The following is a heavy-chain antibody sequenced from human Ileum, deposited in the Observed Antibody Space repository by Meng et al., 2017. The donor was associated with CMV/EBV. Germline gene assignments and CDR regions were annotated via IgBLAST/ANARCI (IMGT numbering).Heavy chain of an antibody. J-gene: IGHJ5*02. V-gene: IGHV4-4*02. CDR2: IYHTGST. D-gene: IGHD3-16*01. CDR1: GDSIRSSNH. CDR3: ARCGGWRFDP. Sequence: SLTCAVCGDSIRSSNHWGWVRQPPGKGLEWIGEIYHTGSTNYNPSLKSRVTMSVDKSKNQFSLRLSSVTAADTAVYYCARCGGWRFDPWGQGTLVTVSS.